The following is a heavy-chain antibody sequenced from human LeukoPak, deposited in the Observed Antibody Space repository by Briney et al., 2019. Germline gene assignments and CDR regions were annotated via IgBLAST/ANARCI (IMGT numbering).Heavy chain of an antibody. J-gene: IGHJ4*02. CDR1: GGSISSGGYY. Sequence: PSQTLSLTCTVSGGSISSGGYYWRWIRQPPGKGLEWIGYIYHRGSTYYNPSLKSRVTISVDRSKNQFSLKLSSVTAADTAVYYCARGYYDFWSGSIVLNYFDYWGQGTLVTVSS. V-gene: IGHV4-30-2*01. D-gene: IGHD3-3*01. CDR3: ARGYYDFWSGSIVLNYFDY. CDR2: IYHRGST.